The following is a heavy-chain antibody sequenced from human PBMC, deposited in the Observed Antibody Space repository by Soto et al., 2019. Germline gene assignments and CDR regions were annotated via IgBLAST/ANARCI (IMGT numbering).Heavy chain of an antibody. CDR2: IWYDGSNK. CDR3: ARVYSSSWYGDYYYGMDV. V-gene: IGHV3-33*01. D-gene: IGHD6-13*01. CDR1: GFTFSSYG. J-gene: IGHJ6*02. Sequence: GGSLRLSCAASGFTFSSYGMYWVRQAPGKGLEWVAVIWYDGSNKYYADSVKGRFTISRDNSKNTLYLQMNSLRAEDTAVYYCARVYSSSWYGDYYYGMDVWGQGTTVTVSS.